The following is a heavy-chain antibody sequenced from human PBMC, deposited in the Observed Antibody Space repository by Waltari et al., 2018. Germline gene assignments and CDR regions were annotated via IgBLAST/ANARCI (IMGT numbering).Heavy chain of an antibody. Sequence: EVQLVQSGAEVKKSGESLKISCKSSGYSFGSFYIAWVRQMPGKGLEWMGISYPGDSDTGYSPSIQGQVTISVGRSINTAYLQWGSLKATDTAMYYCARLRQPASYYYGMDVWGQGTTITVSS. D-gene: IGHD1-1*01. CDR1: GYSFGSFY. V-gene: IGHV5-51*01. CDR3: ARLRQPASYYYGMDV. CDR2: SYPGDSDT. J-gene: IGHJ6*02.